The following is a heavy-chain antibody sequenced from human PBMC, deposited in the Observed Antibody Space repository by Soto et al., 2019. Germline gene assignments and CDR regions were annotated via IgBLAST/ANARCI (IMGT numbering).Heavy chain of an antibody. V-gene: IGHV3-23*01. J-gene: IGHJ4*02. CDR3: AKVVDYDSTGYYSHLDH. Sequence: EVQLLESGGGLVQPGGSLRLSCAASGFTFSSYALTWVRQAPGKGLEWVSVIGASGSSTFHADSVKGRFTISRDNSENTLFLQMNSLRAEDTAVYYCAKVVDYDSTGYYSHLDHWGQGTLVTVSS. CDR2: IGASGSST. D-gene: IGHD3-22*01. CDR1: GFTFSSYA.